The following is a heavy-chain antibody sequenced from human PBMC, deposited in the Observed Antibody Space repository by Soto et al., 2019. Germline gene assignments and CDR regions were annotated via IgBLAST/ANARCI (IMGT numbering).Heavy chain of an antibody. Sequence: GASVKVSCKASGYTFTSYYMHWVRQAPGQGLEWMGIINPSGGSTSYAQKFQGRVTMTRDTSTSTVYMELSSLRSEDTAVYYCARDLGLEQQSYYYYYYGMDVWGQGTTVTVSS. CDR1: GYTFTSYY. CDR2: INPSGGST. D-gene: IGHD6-13*01. V-gene: IGHV1-46*01. J-gene: IGHJ6*02. CDR3: ARDLGLEQQSYYYYYYGMDV.